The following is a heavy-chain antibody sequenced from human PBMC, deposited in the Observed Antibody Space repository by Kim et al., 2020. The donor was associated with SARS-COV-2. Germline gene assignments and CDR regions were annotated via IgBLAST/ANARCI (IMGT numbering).Heavy chain of an antibody. CDR3: AKRGGVFDFSSSAYID. CDR2: ISYEGSKK. J-gene: IGHJ4*01. V-gene: IGHV3-30*18. D-gene: IGHD3-3*01. Sequence: GGSLRLSCVVSGFNFNYYGMHWVRQAPGKGLEWVAGISYEGSKKFYADSLMGRFTISRDSSKNTLYLQMDSLIGEDTAVYYCAKRGGVFDFSSSAYID. CDR1: GFNFNYYG.